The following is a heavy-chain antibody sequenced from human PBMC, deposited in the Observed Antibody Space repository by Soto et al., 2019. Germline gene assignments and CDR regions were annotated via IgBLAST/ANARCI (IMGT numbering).Heavy chain of an antibody. V-gene: IGHV4-39*01. J-gene: IGHJ6*02. CDR3: ARLRYSSGWSYYYYYYGMDV. D-gene: IGHD6-19*01. CDR1: GGSISSSSYY. CDR2: FFYSGTT. Sequence: SETLSLTCSVSGGSISSSSYYWGWIRQPPGKGLEWIGSFFYSGTTYYNPSLKSRVTISVDTSNNQFSLKLTSVTAADTAVYYCARLRYSSGWSYYYYYYGMDVWGQGTTVTVSS.